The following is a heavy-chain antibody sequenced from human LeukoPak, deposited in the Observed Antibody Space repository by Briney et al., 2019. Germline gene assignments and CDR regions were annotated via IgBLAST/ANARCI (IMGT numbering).Heavy chain of an antibody. D-gene: IGHD1-26*01. Sequence: SETLSLTCTVSGGSIRSGSYYWSWIRQPAGKGLEWIGRMYINGSTNYNPSLKSRVTISVDTSKNQFSLKLSSVTAADTAVYYCARESARGALTNAFDIWGQGTMVTVSS. V-gene: IGHV4-61*02. CDR1: GGSIRSGSYY. J-gene: IGHJ3*02. CDR3: ARESARGALTNAFDI. CDR2: MYINGST.